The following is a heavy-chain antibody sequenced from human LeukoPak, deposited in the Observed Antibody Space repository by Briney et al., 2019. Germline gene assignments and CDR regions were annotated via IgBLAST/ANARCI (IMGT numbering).Heavy chain of an antibody. CDR1: GYTFTSYD. CDR2: MNPNSGNT. Sequence: ASVKVSCKASGYTFTSYDINWVRQATGQGLEWMGWMNPNSGNTGYAQKFQGRVTITRNTSISTAYMELSSLRSEDTAVYYCARASEDGDGYYYYYMDVWGKGTTVTVSS. V-gene: IGHV1-8*03. CDR3: ARASEDGDGYYYYYMDV. J-gene: IGHJ6*03. D-gene: IGHD4-17*01.